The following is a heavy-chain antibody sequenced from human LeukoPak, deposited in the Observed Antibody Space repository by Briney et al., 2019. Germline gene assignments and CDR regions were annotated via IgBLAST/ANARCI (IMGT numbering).Heavy chain of an antibody. J-gene: IGHJ6*02. V-gene: IGHV4-4*02. CDR2: IYHSGST. CDR3: ARVPYYYGSGAYYYYGMDV. D-gene: IGHD3-10*01. CDR1: GGSISSSNW. Sequence: SETLSLTCAASGGSISSSNWWSWVRQPPGKGLEWIGEIYHSGSTNYNPSLKSRVTISVDKSKNQFSLKLSSVTAADTAVYYCARVPYYYGSGAYYYYGMDVWGQGTTVTVSS.